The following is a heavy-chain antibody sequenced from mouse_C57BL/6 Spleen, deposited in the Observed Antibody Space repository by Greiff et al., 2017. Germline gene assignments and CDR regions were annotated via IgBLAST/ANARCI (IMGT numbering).Heavy chain of an antibody. CDR3: ARESEGWFAY. V-gene: IGHV1-64*01. CDR1: GYTFTSYW. CDR2: IHPNSGST. Sequence: QVQLQQPGAELVKPGASVKLSCKASGYTFTSYWMHWVKQRPGQGLEWIGMIHPNSGSTNYNEKFKRKATLTVDKSSSTAYMQLSSLTSEDSAVYYCARESEGWFAYWGQGTLVTVSA. J-gene: IGHJ3*01.